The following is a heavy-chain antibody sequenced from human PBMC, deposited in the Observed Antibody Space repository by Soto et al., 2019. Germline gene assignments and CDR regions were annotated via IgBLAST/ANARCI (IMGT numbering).Heavy chain of an antibody. Sequence: QVQLQESGPGLVKPSQTLSLTCTVSGGSISSGGYYWSWIRQHPGKGLEWIGYIYYSGSTYYNPSLQSRVTISVDTSKTQXSXXXXXXXXXXXXXXXXXXXXXXXGQGTLVTVSS. CDR1: GGSISSGGYY. CDR3: XXXXXXX. CDR2: IYYSGST. V-gene: IGHV4-31*03. J-gene: IGHJ4*02.